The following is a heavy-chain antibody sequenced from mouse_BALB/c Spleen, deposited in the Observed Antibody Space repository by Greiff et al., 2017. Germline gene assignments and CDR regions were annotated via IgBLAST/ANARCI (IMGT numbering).Heavy chain of an antibody. CDR2: IWTGGGT. J-gene: IGHJ4*01. CDR3: VRDRGLPLYAMDY. CDR1: GFSLTSYD. Sequence: QVQLKESGPGLVAPSQSLSITCTVSGFSLTSYDISWIRQPPGKGLEWLGVIWTGGGTNYNSAFMSRLSISKDNSKSQVFLKMNSLQTDDTAIYYCVRDRGLPLYAMDYWGQGTSVTVSS. V-gene: IGHV2-9-2*01. D-gene: IGHD2-2*01.